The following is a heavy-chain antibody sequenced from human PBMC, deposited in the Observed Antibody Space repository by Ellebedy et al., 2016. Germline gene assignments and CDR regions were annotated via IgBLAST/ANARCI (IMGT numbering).Heavy chain of an antibody. CDR1: GFTFSSYA. J-gene: IGHJ4*02. V-gene: IGHV3-23*01. CDR2: ISGSGGST. CDR3: AKDDYYDSSSYFDY. Sequence: GESLKIYCAASGFTFSSYATSWVRQAPGKGLEWVSAISGSGGSTYYADSVKGRFTISRDNSKNTLYLQMNSLRAEDTTVYYCAKDDYYDSSSYFDYWGQGTLVTVSS. D-gene: IGHD3-22*01.